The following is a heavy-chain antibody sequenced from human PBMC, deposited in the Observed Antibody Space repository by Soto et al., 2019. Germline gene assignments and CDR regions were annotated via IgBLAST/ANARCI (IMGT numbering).Heavy chain of an antibody. D-gene: IGHD3-3*01. V-gene: IGHV1-3*05. CDR3: ARGYDFWGGMDV. CDR1: GYTFTSYA. CDR2: INAGNGNT. J-gene: IGHJ6*02. Sequence: QVQLVQSGAEEKKPGASVKVSCKASGYTFTSYAMHWVRHAPGPRLEWMGWINAGNGNTKYSQKFQGRVTITRDTSASTAYMELSSLRSEDTAVYDCARGYDFWGGMDVWGQGTTVTVSS.